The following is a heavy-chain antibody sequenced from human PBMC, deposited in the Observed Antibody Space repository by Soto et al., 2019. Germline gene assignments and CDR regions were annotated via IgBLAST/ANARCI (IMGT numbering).Heavy chain of an antibody. V-gene: IGHV1-18*01. CDR2: ISAYNGNT. D-gene: IGHD3-10*01. CDR1: GYTFTSYG. J-gene: IGHJ5*02. Sequence: ASVKVSCKASGYTFTSYGISWVRQAPGQGLEWMGWISAYNGNTNYAQKLQGRVTMTTDTSTSTAYMELRSLRSDDTAVYYCARDRGTMVRGVITPAAWFDPWGQGTLVTVSS. CDR3: ARDRGTMVRGVITPAAWFDP.